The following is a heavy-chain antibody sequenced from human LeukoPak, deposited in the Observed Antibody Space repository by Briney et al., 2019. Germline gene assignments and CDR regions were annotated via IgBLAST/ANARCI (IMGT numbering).Heavy chain of an antibody. CDR3: ARSMTAGDWFDP. V-gene: IGHV3-48*03. Sequence: GGSLRLSCAASGFTFSSYEMNWVRQAPGKGLEWVSYISSSGSTIHYADSVKGRFTISRDNAKNSLYLQMNSLRAEDTAVYYCARSMTAGDWFDPWGQGTLVTVSS. CDR2: ISSSGSTI. D-gene: IGHD2-21*02. CDR1: GFTFSSYE. J-gene: IGHJ5*02.